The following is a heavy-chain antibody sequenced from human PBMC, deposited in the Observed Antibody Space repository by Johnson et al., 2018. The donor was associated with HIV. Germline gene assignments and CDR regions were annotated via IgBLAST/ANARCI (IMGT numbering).Heavy chain of an antibody. CDR3: ARGSRYTYDNDDVHLLHAFDI. V-gene: IGHV3-30*04. Sequence: QVQLVESGGGVVQPGRSLSLSCAASGFTFSSYAMNWVRQAPGKGLEWVAVISYDGSERYYADSVKGRFTISRDSSKNTLYLQMNSLRAEDTAVYYCARGSRYTYDNDDVHLLHAFDIWGQGTMVTVSS. CDR1: GFTFSSYA. CDR2: ISYDGSER. J-gene: IGHJ3*02. D-gene: IGHD3-16*01.